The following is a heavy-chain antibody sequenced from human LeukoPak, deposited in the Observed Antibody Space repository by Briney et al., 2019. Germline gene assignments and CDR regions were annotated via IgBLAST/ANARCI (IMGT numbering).Heavy chain of an antibody. CDR3: ARDQSLYSSSSVIDF. D-gene: IGHD6-6*01. V-gene: IGHV3-21*01. Sequence: PGGSLRLSCAASGFTFSSYSMNWVRQAPGKGLEWVSSISSSSSYIYYADSVKGRFTISRDNVKNSLYLQMNSLRAEDTAVYYCARDQSLYSSSSVIDFWGQGTLVTVSS. CDR2: ISSSSSYI. J-gene: IGHJ4*02. CDR1: GFTFSSYS.